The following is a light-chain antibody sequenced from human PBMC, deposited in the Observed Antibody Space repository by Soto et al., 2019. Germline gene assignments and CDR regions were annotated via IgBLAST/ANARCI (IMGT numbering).Light chain of an antibody. CDR3: ASSTSDSLYV. V-gene: IGLV2-14*01. CDR2: KVT. Sequence: QSVLAQPASVSGSPGQSITISCTGTSSDVGGNEYVSWYQQYPGKVPKLLINKVTNRPSGVSYRFSGSKSGNTASLTISALLAEDEADYFCASSTSDSLYVFGTGTKVTVL. CDR1: SSDVGGNEY. J-gene: IGLJ1*01.